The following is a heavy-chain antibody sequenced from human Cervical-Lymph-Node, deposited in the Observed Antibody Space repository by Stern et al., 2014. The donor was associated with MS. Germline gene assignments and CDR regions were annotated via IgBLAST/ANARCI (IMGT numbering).Heavy chain of an antibody. V-gene: IGHV3-21*01. CDR2: ISNNSTHT. Sequence: VQLVEFGGCLVKPGESLRLSCGASGFTFSHYSINWVRQVPGKGMEWISSISNNSTHTYYADSVEGRFTIARDSAKDSVSLHMVSLRAEDTAVYYCARARVGDYARSPHLDSWGQGTLVTVSS. J-gene: IGHJ4*02. CDR1: GFTFSHYS. D-gene: IGHD4-17*01. CDR3: ARARVGDYARSPHLDS.